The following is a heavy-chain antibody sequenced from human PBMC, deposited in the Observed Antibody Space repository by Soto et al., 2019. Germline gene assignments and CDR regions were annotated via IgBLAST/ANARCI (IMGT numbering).Heavy chain of an antibody. CDR2: IWYDGSNK. Sequence: QVQLVESGGGVVQPGRSLRLSCAASGFTFSSYGMHWVRQAPGKGLEWEAVIWYDGSNKYYADSVKGRFTISRDNSKNTLYLQMNSLIAEDTAVYYCARSGLGGYCSGGSGLLGCPYYGMDVWGQGTTVTVSS. J-gene: IGHJ6*02. D-gene: IGHD2-15*01. CDR3: ARSGLGGYCSGGSGLLGCPYYGMDV. CDR1: GFTFSSYG. V-gene: IGHV3-33*01.